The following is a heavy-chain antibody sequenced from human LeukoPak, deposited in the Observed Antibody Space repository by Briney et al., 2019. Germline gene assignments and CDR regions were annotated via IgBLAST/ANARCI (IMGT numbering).Heavy chain of an antibody. CDR3: ARHFASGIETYGAFDI. V-gene: IGHV5-51*01. CDR1: GYSFTSYW. D-gene: IGHD3-3*01. J-gene: IGHJ3*02. Sequence: GESLKISCKGSGYSFTSYWIGWVRQMPGKGLEWMGIIYPGDSDTRYSPSFQGQVTISADKSISTAYLQWSSLKASDTAMYYCARHFASGIETYGAFDIWGQGTMVTVSS. CDR2: IYPGDSDT.